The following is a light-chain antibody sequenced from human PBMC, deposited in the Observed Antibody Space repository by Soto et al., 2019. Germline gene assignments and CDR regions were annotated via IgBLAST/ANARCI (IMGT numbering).Light chain of an antibody. CDR3: QQYGNSPST. CDR1: QSVRSY. J-gene: IGKJ5*01. CDR2: GAT. Sequence: EIVLTQSPATLSLSPGERATLSCRASQSVRSYLAWYQQKPGQAPRLLIHGATTRATGIPARFSGSGSGTEFTLTISSLQSEDSAVYYCQQYGNSPSTFGQGTRLEIK. V-gene: IGKV3-15*01.